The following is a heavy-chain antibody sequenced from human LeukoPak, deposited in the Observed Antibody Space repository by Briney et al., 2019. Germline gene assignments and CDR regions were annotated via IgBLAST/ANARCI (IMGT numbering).Heavy chain of an antibody. CDR3: ARERGDFVIDY. CDR2: IYYSGST. Sequence: SETLSLTCTVSGGSISSYYWSWIRQPPGKGLEWIGYIYYSGSTNYNPSLKSRLTISIDTSKNQFSLKLSSVTAADTAVYYCARERGDFVIDYWGQGTLITVSS. J-gene: IGHJ4*02. CDR1: GGSISSYY. V-gene: IGHV4-59*01. D-gene: IGHD4-17*01.